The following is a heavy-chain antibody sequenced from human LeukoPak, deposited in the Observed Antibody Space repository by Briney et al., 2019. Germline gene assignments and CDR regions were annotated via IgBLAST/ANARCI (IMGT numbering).Heavy chain of an antibody. CDR1: GFTFSNAW. CDR2: IKSKTDGGTS. J-gene: IGHJ3*02. V-gene: IGHV3-15*01. CDR3: AKGQQLLWFGDPGAFDI. Sequence: PGGSLRLSCAASGFTFSNAWMSWVRQAPGKGLEWVGRIKSKTDGGTSDYAAPVKGRFTISRDDSKNTLYLQMNSLKTEDTAVYYCAKGQQLLWFGDPGAFDIWGQGTMVTVSS. D-gene: IGHD3-10*01.